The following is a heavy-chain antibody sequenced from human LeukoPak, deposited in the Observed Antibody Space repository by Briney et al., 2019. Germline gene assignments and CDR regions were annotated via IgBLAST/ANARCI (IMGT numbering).Heavy chain of an antibody. D-gene: IGHD3-10*01. CDR1: GFTFEDYA. CDR3: AKVAKYYYGSETYYFFEH. Sequence: GGSLRLSCAASGFTFEDYAMHWVRQAPGKGLEWVSRINWNTDTIDYVDSVKGRFTISRDNAKNSLYLQMNSLRVEDTAVYYCAKVAKYYYGSETYYFFEHWGQGTPVTASS. V-gene: IGHV3-9*01. J-gene: IGHJ4*02. CDR2: INWNTDTI.